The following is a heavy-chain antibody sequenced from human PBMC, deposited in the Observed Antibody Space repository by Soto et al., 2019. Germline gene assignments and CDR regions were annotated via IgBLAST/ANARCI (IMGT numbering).Heavy chain of an antibody. V-gene: IGHV1-2*02. J-gene: IGHJ6*02. Sequence: ASVKVSCKASGCTFTGYYMHWVRQAPGQGLEWMGWINPNSGGTNYAQKFQGRVTMTRDTSISTAYMELSRLRSDDTAVYYCARDRVAATLYYYYYYGMDVWGQGTTVTVSS. CDR2: INPNSGGT. CDR3: ARDRVAATLYYYYYYGMDV. D-gene: IGHD2-15*01. CDR1: GCTFTGYY.